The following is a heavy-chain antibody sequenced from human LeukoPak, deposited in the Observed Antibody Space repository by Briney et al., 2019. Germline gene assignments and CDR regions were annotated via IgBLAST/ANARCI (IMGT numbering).Heavy chain of an antibody. CDR3: ARXYYXGSGSHRTDY. J-gene: IGHJ4*02. D-gene: IGHD3-10*01. V-gene: IGHV3-21*01. Sequence: GGSLRLSCAASGFTFSSYSMTWVRQAPGKGLEWVSSISSSSSYIYYADSVKGRFTISRDNAKNSLYLQMNSLRAEDTAVYYCARXYYXGSGSHRTDYWGQGTLVTVSS. CDR2: ISSSSSYI. CDR1: GFTFSSYS.